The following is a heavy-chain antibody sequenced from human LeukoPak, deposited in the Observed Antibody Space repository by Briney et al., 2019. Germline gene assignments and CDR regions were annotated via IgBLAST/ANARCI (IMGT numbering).Heavy chain of an antibody. CDR3: ARLKRGSGGPFDY. D-gene: IGHD6-19*01. J-gene: IGHJ4*02. V-gene: IGHV4-59*08. CDR1: GDSISVYY. CDR2: LDYSGST. Sequence: PETLSLTSTVPGDSISVYYWTWIRHTPGTGLGWIGYLDYSGSTAYTPSLKSRVTISIHTSKKQSSLNFNSATAADTALYFSARLKRGSGGPFDYWGQGTLATVSS.